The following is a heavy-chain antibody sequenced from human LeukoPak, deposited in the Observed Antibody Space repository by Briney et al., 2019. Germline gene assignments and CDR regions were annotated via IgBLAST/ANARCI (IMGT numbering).Heavy chain of an antibody. CDR2: IKQDGSEK. V-gene: IGHV3-7*01. CDR1: GFTFSSYW. Sequence: PGGSLRLSCAASGFTFSSYWMSWVRQAPGKGLEWVANIKQDGSEKYYVDPVKGRFTISRDNAKNSLYLQMNSLRAEDTAVYYCASEGEWELLGYFDYWGQGTLVTVSS. D-gene: IGHD1-26*01. J-gene: IGHJ4*02. CDR3: ASEGEWELLGYFDY.